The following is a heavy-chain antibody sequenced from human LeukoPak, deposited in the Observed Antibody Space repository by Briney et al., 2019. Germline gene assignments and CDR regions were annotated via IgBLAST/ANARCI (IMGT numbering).Heavy chain of an antibody. CDR2: ISSSSSYI. Sequence: GGSLRLSCAASGFTVSSNYMNWVRQAPGKGLEWVSSISSSSSYIYYADSVKGRFTISRDNAKNSLYLQMNSLRAEDTAVYYCAREGTFYYYMDVWGKGTTVTVSS. CDR3: AREGTFYYYMDV. CDR1: GFTVSSNY. V-gene: IGHV3-21*01. J-gene: IGHJ6*03. D-gene: IGHD2/OR15-2a*01.